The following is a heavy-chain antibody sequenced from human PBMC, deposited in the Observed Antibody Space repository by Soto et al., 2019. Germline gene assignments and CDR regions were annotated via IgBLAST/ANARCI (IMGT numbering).Heavy chain of an antibody. V-gene: IGHV1-69*01. D-gene: IGHD6-13*01. Sequence: QVQLVQSGAEVKKPGSSVKVSCKASGGTFSSYAISWVLQAPGQWLEWMGGIIPIFGTANYAQKFQVRVTITADESTSTAYMELSSLRSEDTAVYYCARDTFDVGSSWFYWGQGTLVTVSS. CDR1: GGTFSSYA. CDR3: ARDTFDVGSSWFY. CDR2: IIPIFGTA. J-gene: IGHJ4*02.